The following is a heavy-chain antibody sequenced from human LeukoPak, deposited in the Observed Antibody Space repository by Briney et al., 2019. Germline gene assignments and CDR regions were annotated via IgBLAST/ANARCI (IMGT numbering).Heavy chain of an antibody. CDR1: GGTFSSYA. CDR3: ARAVLIAARRRSGYYFDY. D-gene: IGHD6-6*01. CDR2: IIPIFGTA. Sequence: SVKASCKASGGTFSSYAISWVRQAPGQGLEWMGGIIPIFGTANYAQKFQGRVTITADKSTSTAYVELSSLRSEDTAVYYCARAVLIAARRRSGYYFDYWGQGTLVTVSS. V-gene: IGHV1-69*06. J-gene: IGHJ4*02.